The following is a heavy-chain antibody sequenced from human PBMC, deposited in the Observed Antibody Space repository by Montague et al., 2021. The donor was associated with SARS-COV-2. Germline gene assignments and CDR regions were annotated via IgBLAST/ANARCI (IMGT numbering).Heavy chain of an antibody. J-gene: IGHJ4*02. V-gene: IGHV4-34*01. CDR1: VGSFSGHY. CDR2: INHGGST. Sequence: SETLSLTCAVYVGSFSGHYWSWVRQPPGKGLEWIGEINHGGSTNYNPSLRSRVTISVDTSKNQFSLKLTSMTAADTAVYYCARIGYGHNKPPGYWGQGTCVTVSS. D-gene: IGHD5-24*01. CDR3: ARIGYGHNKPPGY.